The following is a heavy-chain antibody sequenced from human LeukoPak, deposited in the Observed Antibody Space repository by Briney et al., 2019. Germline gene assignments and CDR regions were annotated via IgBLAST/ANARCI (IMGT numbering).Heavy chain of an antibody. CDR2: IYTSWST. CDR3: ACYCGGDSRPSYYFDY. V-gene: IGHV4-4*07. J-gene: IGHJ4*02. Sequence: SETLSLTCAVSGGSISSYYWSWIRQPAGKGLEWIGRIYTSWSTNYNPSLKSRVTMSVDTSKNQFSLKLSSVTAADAAVYYCACYCGGDSRPSYYFDYWGQGTLVTVSS. D-gene: IGHD2-21*01. CDR1: GGSISSYY.